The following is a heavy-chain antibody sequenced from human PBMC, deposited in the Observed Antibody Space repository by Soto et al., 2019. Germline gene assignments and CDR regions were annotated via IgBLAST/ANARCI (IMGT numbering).Heavy chain of an antibody. J-gene: IGHJ5*02. CDR3: ARGGYDFWRNWFDP. CDR2: IYFSGYT. V-gene: IGHV4-31*03. Sequence: SETLSLTCTVSGASISSGGYYWSWIRQHPGKGLEWIGYIYFSGYTYYNASLQSRVTISVDTSKNQFSLKLSSVTAADTAVYYCARGGYDFWRNWFDPWSQGALVTVSS. CDR1: GASISSGGYY. D-gene: IGHD3-3*01.